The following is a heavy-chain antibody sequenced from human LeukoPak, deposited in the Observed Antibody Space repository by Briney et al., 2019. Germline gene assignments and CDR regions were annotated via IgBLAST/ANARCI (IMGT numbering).Heavy chain of an antibody. CDR2: IYYSGTT. V-gene: IGHV4-59*12. CDR1: GGSISSYY. J-gene: IGHJ4*02. D-gene: IGHD3-10*01. Sequence: PSETLSLTCTVSGGSISSYYWSWIRQPPGKGLEWIGYIYYSGTTNYNPSLKSRVTISVDTSKNQFSLQLNSVTPEDTAVYYCARDFRGFDYWGQGTLVTVSS. CDR3: ARDFRGFDY.